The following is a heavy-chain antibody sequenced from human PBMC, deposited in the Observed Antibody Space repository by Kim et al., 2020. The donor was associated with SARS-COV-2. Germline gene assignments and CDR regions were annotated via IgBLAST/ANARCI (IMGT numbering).Heavy chain of an antibody. J-gene: IGHJ6*02. Sequence: YTNYSPSFQGHVTISADKSISTAYLQWSSLKASDTAMYYCATGDTYGMDVWGQGTTVTVSS. D-gene: IGHD3-10*01. CDR3: ATGDTYGMDV. V-gene: IGHV5-10-1*01. CDR2: YT.